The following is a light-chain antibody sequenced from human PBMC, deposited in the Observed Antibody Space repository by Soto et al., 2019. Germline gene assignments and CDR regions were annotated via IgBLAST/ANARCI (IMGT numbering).Light chain of an antibody. Sequence: QSALTQPPSASGSLGQSVTISCTGTSSDIGTYDYVSWYQQHPGRAPKLIIFEVSKRPSGVPDRFSGSKSGNTASLIVSGLQPDDEAEYHCTSYTGDDFTFVFGTG. CDR2: EVS. J-gene: IGLJ1*01. CDR3: TSYTGDDFTFV. V-gene: IGLV2-8*01. CDR1: SSDIGTYDY.